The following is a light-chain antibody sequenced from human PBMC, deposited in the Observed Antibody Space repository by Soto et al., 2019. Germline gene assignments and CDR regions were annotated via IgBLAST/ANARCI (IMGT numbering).Light chain of an antibody. CDR3: QQYKNWPRT. CDR2: GAS. J-gene: IGKJ1*01. CDR1: QSVSSN. Sequence: EILMHQSPGTLSVSPRERSTLXXRASQSVSSNLAWYQQKPGQAPRXIIYGASTRATGIPARFSGSGAGTEFTLTISSLQSEDFAVYYCQQYKNWPRTFGQGTKVDIK. V-gene: IGKV3-15*01.